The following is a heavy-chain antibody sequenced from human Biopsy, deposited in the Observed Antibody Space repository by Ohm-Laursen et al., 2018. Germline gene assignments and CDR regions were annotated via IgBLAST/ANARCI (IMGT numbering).Heavy chain of an antibody. CDR2: VYYTGST. CDR1: GDSISSYY. J-gene: IGHJ2*01. V-gene: IGHV4-59*01. Sequence: GTLSLTCTVSGDSISSYYWSWIRQPPGKGLQWIGYVYYTGSTDYNPSLQSRVTISVDTSKNHFSLRLRSVTPADTAIYYCARDRGYYSDRTVPGYFDLWGRGTLVTVPS. D-gene: IGHD3-22*01. CDR3: ARDRGYYSDRTVPGYFDL.